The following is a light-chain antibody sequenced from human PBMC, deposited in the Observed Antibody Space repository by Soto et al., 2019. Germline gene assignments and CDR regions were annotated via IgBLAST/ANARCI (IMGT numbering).Light chain of an antibody. CDR3: CLYASSSTFI. J-gene: IGLJ2*01. Sequence: QSALTQPASVSGSPGQSITISCTGTSCDIGSYNLVSWYQQHPGKAPKLMIYEATKRPSGVSNRFSGSKSSNTASLTISGLQAEDEADYYCCLYASSSTFIFGGGTKLTVL. V-gene: IGLV2-23*02. CDR1: SCDIGSYNL. CDR2: EAT.